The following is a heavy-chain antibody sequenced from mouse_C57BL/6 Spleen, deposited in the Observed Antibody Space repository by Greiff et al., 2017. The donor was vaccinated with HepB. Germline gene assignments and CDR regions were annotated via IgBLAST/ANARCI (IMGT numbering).Heavy chain of an antibody. J-gene: IGHJ4*01. CDR3: ERSRNSDSMDY. Sequence: QVQLQQPGAELVKPGASVKLSCKASGYTFTSYWMHWVKQRPGQGLEWIGMINPNSGSTNYNEKFKGKATLTVDKSSSTAYMQLSSLTSEDAAVDYCERSRNSDSMDYWGQGTSVTVSS. CDR2: INPNSGST. V-gene: IGHV1-64*01. CDR1: GYTFTSYW. D-gene: IGHD3-1*01.